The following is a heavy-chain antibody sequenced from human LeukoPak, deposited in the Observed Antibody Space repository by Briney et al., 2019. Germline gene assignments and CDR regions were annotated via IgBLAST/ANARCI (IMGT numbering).Heavy chain of an antibody. V-gene: IGHV3-23*01. D-gene: IGHD6-13*01. CDR1: GFTFSNYA. J-gene: IGHJ4*02. CDR2: VGSGRST. CDR3: AKGGIGENGLDY. Sequence: GGSLRLSCAASGFTFSNYAMTWVRQAPGKGLEWVSSVGSGRSTYHAASVKGPFPISRHNSKNTVYLQMNSLRAEDTAVYYCAKGGIGENGLDYWGQGTLVTVSS.